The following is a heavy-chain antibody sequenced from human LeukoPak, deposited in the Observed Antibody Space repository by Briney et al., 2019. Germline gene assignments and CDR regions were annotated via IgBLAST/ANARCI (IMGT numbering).Heavy chain of an antibody. V-gene: IGHV3-7*04. J-gene: IGHJ4*02. D-gene: IGHD5-24*01. CDR1: GFIFGRYW. CDR3: TRVGYIDEGIDY. Sequence: PGGSLRLSCVGSGFIFGRYWMTWVRQAPGKGLEWVANIKQDGSKKSYVDSVKGRFTISRDNAKNSLYLQMNSLRAEDTAIYYCTRVGYIDEGIDYWGQGTLVTVSS. CDR2: IKQDGSKK.